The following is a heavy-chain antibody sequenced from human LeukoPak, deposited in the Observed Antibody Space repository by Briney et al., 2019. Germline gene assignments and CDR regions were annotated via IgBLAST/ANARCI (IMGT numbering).Heavy chain of an antibody. J-gene: IGHJ6*02. CDR3: AKDGYYDFWSGYSLGYYYGMDV. V-gene: IGHV3-30*18. CDR2: ISYDGSNK. CDR1: GFTFSSYG. Sequence: GRSLRPSCAASGFTFSSYGMHWVRQAPGKGLEWVAVISYDGSNKYYADSVKGRFTISRDNSKNTLYLQMNSLRAEDTAVYYCAKDGYYDFWSGYSLGYYYGMDVWGQGTTVTVSS. D-gene: IGHD3-3*01.